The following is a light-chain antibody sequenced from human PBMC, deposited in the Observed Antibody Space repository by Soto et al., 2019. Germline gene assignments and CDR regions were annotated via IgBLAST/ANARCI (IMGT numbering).Light chain of an antibody. CDR2: EVS. CDR1: RSDVGGYNS. V-gene: IGLV2-14*01. CDR3: SSFTTSSTVV. J-gene: IGLJ2*01. Sequence: QSALTQPASVSGSPGQSITISCTGTRSDVGGYNSVSWYQHHPGEAPKLMIYEVSNRPSGVSNRFSGSKSGNTASLTISGLQAEDEADYYCSSFTTSSTVVFGGGTQLTVL.